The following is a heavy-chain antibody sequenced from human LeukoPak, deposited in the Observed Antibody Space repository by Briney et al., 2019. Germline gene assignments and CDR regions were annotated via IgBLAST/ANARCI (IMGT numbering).Heavy chain of an antibody. CDR2: IYYSGST. CDR1: GGSISSGGYY. Sequence: SETLSLTCTVSGGSISSGGYYWSWIRQPPGKGLVWIGYIYYSGSTYYNPPLKSRVTISVDRSKNQFSLKLCSVTAADTAVYYCARTDAFDAFDIWGQGTMVTVSS. V-gene: IGHV4-30-2*01. J-gene: IGHJ3*02. CDR3: ARTDAFDAFDI.